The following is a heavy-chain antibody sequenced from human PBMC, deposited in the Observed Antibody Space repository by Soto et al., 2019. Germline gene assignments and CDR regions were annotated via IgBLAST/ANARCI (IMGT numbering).Heavy chain of an antibody. D-gene: IGHD2-15*01. CDR1: GDTVSSNSVA. J-gene: IGHJ6*02. CDR3: ARSEEDSDYYYYGMDV. V-gene: IGHV6-1*01. CDR2: TYYRSRWYS. Sequence: SQTLSLTCVGSGDTVSSNSVAWNWVRQSPSRGLEWLGRTYYRSRWYSDYAVSVRSRIDINADTSKKQVSLQLNSVTPEDTAVYYCARSEEDSDYYYYGMDVWGQGTTVTVSS.